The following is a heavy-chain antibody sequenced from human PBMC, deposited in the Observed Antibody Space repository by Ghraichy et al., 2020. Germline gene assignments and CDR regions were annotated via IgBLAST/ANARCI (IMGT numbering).Heavy chain of an antibody. D-gene: IGHD5-12*01. CDR3: ARGGYSGYDLDY. J-gene: IGHJ4*02. CDR1: GGSISSYY. V-gene: IGHV4-59*01. Sequence: SQTLSLTCTVSGGSISSYYWTWIRQPPGKGLEWIGYIYYSGSTNYNPSLKSRVTISVDTSKNQFSLKLSSVTASDTAVYYCARGGYSGYDLDYWGQGTLVTVSS. CDR2: IYYSGST.